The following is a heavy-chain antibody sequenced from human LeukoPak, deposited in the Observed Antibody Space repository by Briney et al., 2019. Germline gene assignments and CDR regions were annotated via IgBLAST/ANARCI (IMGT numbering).Heavy chain of an antibody. CDR3: ACYGIVPPY. CDR2: INNDESST. Sequence: GGSLRLSCAASGFTSSSYWMHWVRQAPGKGLVWVSHINNDESSTSYADSVRGRFTISRDNAKNTLYLQMNSLRNEDTAVYYCACYGIVPPYWGQGTLVTVSS. D-gene: IGHD2-2*01. CDR1: GFTSSSYW. J-gene: IGHJ4*02. V-gene: IGHV3-74*01.